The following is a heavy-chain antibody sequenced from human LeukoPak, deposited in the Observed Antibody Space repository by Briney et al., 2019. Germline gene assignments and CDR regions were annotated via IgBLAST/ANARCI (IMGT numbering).Heavy chain of an antibody. V-gene: IGHV3-15*01. CDR3: TTDLPP. CDR1: GFTFSNVW. J-gene: IGHJ5*02. CDR2: IRSKIGGGTT. Sequence: PGGSLRLSCAASGFTFSNVWMAWVRQAPGKGLEWVGRIRSKIGGGTTDYAAPVKGRFTISRDDSKNTLYLQMNSLKIEDTALYYCTTDLPPWGQGTLVTVSS.